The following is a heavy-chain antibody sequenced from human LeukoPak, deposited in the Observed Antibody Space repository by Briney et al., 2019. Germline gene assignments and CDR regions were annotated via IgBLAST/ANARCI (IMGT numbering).Heavy chain of an antibody. V-gene: IGHV3-21*04. CDR1: GFTFSSYS. CDR2: ISSSSSYI. CDR3: VRGAGNHYFDI. Sequence: GGSLRLSCAASGFTFSSYSMNWVRQAPGKGLEWVSSISSSSSYIYYADSVKGRFTISRDNAKNSLYLQMNSLGAEDTAFYYCVRGAGNHYFDIWGRGTLVTVSS. J-gene: IGHJ2*01.